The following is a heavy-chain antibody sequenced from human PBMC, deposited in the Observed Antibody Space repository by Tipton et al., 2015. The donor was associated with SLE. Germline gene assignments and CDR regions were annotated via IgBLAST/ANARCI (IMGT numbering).Heavy chain of an antibody. D-gene: IGHD6-13*01. V-gene: IGHV4-34*01. CDR1: GGSISGSY. J-gene: IGHJ4*02. CDR3: AKGGMAPH. Sequence: TLSLTCTVSGGSISGSYWSWIRQPPGKGLEWIGEIDHRGSTNYNPSLKSRVTISVDTSKNQFSLKLRSVTAADTALYHCAKGGMAPHWGQGTQVIASS. CDR2: IDHRGST.